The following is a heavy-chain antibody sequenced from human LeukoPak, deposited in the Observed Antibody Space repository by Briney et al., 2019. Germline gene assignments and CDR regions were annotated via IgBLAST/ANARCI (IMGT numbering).Heavy chain of an antibody. Sequence: PGGSLRLSCAASGFTFSNFKMNWVRQAPGKGLEWVSSISSDSTDISYADPVKGRFTISRDNAKNSLYLQMSSPRAEDTAVYYCAMTFDYWGQGTLVTVSS. CDR3: AMTFDY. CDR2: ISSDSTDI. V-gene: IGHV3-21*01. CDR1: GFTFSNFK. J-gene: IGHJ4*02.